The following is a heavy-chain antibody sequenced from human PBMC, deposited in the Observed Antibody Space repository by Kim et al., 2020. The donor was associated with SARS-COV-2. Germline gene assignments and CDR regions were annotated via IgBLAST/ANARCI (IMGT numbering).Heavy chain of an antibody. J-gene: IGHJ4*02. V-gene: IGHV3-48*02. D-gene: IGHD6-13*01. Sequence: GGSLRLSCAASGFTLSNYRMNWLRQAPGKGLEWVSYISSSGGTIYYADSVKGRFTISRDNVKNSLFLQMNILRDEDTAVYYCGRGSSSSWYVDYWGQGALVTVSS. CDR1: GFTLSNYR. CDR2: ISSSGGTI. CDR3: GRGSSSSWYVDY.